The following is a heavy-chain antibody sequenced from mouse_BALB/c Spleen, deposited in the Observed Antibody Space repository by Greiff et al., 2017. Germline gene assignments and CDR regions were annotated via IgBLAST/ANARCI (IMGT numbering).Heavy chain of an antibody. CDR2: IYPGSGST. V-gene: IGHV1-55*01. Sequence: VQLQQPGAELVKPGTSVKLSCKASGYNFTSYSINWVKLRPGQGLEWIGDIYPGSGSTNYNEKFKSKATLTVDTSSSTAYMQLSSLASEDSALYYCARISPLLRHWFAYWGQGTLVTVSA. CDR1: GYNFTSYS. D-gene: IGHD1-2*01. J-gene: IGHJ3*01. CDR3: ARISPLLRHWFAY.